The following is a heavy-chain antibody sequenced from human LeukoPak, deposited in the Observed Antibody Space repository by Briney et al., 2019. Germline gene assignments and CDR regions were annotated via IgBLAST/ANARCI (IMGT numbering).Heavy chain of an antibody. J-gene: IGHJ4*02. CDR1: GGSISSSSYY. Sequence: SETLSLTCTVSGGSISSSSYYWGWIRQPPGKGLEWIGSIYYSGSTYYNPSLKSRVTISVDTSKNQFSLKLSSVTAADTAVYYCAMSTMIPFDYWGQGTLVTVSS. CDR2: IYYSGST. CDR3: AMSTMIPFDY. V-gene: IGHV4-39*01. D-gene: IGHD3-22*01.